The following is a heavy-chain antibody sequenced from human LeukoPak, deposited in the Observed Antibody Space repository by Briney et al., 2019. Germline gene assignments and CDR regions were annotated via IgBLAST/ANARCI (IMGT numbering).Heavy chain of an antibody. CDR1: GFTFSSYA. CDR2: ILDSGYST. J-gene: IGHJ6*03. D-gene: IGHD3-16*01. Sequence: GGSQRLSCAASGFTFSSYAMSWVRQAPGKGLEWVSGILDSGYSTYYANSVKDRFTISRDNSNNTLYLQMNSLRAEDTAVYYCAKLGGHPLHNYYVGVWGKGTTVAVSS. V-gene: IGHV3-23*01. CDR3: AKLGGHPLHNYYVGV.